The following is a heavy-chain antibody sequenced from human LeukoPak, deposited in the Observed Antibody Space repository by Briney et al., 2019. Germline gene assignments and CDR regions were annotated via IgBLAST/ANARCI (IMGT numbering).Heavy chain of an antibody. CDR1: GYTFTGYY. D-gene: IGHD2-15*01. Sequence: ASVKVSCKASGYTFTGYYMHWVRQAPGQGLEWVGRINPNSGGTNYAQKFQGRVTMTRDTSISTAYMELSRLRSDDTAVYYCARGLRDGYCSGGSCYSAIWGQGTLVTVSS. V-gene: IGHV1-2*06. CDR2: INPNSGGT. CDR3: ARGLRDGYCSGGSCYSAI. J-gene: IGHJ4*02.